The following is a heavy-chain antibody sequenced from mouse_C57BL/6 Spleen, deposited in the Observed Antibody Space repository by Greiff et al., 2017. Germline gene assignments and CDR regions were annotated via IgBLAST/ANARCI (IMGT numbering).Heavy chain of an antibody. CDR1: GFTFTDYY. CDR2: IRNKANGYTT. CDR3: ARYYCGSSPWFAY. D-gene: IGHD1-1*01. Sequence: EVMLVESGGGLVQPGGSLSLSCAASGFTFTDYYMSWVRQPPGKALEWLGFIRNKANGYTTEYSASVKGRFTISRDNYQSILYLQMNALRAEDSATYYCARYYCGSSPWFAYWGQGTLVTVSA. V-gene: IGHV7-3*01. J-gene: IGHJ3*01.